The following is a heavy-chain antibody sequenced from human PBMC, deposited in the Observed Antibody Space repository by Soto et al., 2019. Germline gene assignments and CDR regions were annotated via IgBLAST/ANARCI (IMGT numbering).Heavy chain of an antibody. V-gene: IGHV1-69*13. J-gene: IGHJ6*02. CDR3: ASRPLNWTEATVAYRQYNGMDV. D-gene: IGHD1-1*01. Sequence: SVKVSCKASGGTFSSYAISWVRQAPGQGLEWMGGIIPIFGTANYAQKFQGRVTITADESTSTAYMELSSLRSEDTAVYYCASRPLNWTEATVAYRQYNGMDVWGPGTTVTGS. CDR2: IIPIFGTA. CDR1: GGTFSSYA.